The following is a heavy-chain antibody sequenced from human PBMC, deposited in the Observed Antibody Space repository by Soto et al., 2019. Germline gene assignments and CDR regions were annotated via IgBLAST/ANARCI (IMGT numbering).Heavy chain of an antibody. CDR1: GYTFTSYD. CDR2: MNPNSGNT. CDR3: ARGAGITGTTEDYYYYYMDV. Sequence: GAPVKVSCKASGYTFTSYDINWGGQATGKGAGWMGWMNPNSGNTGYAQKFQGRVTMTRNTSISTAYMELSSLRSEDTAVYYCARGAGITGTTEDYYYYYMDVWGKGTTVTVSS. V-gene: IGHV1-8*01. J-gene: IGHJ6*03. D-gene: IGHD1-7*01.